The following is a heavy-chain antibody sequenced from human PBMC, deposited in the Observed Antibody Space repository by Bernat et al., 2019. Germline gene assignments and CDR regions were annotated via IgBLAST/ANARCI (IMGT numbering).Heavy chain of an antibody. D-gene: IGHD2-2*01. Sequence: EVQLVESGGGLVQPGGSLKLSCAASGFTFSASHMHWVRQASGKGLEWVGHVRNNADSYAPAYAASVKGRFTISRDDSRDTAYLQMNSLKTEDTAIYYCTRQTISCHDYWGPGTLVTVSS. CDR1: GFTFSASH. J-gene: IGHJ4*02. V-gene: IGHV3-73*01. CDR3: TRQTISCHDY. CDR2: VRNNADSYAP.